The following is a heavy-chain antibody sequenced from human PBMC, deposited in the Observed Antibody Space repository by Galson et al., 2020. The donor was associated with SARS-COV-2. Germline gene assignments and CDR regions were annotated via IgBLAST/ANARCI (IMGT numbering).Heavy chain of an antibody. Sequence: GESLKISCEGSGFTFRRYAMNWVRQAPGKGLEWVAGITGGSETTIYADSVKGRFIITRDNAKNTVYLVMNSLRVEDTAIFYCAGDIGYNGWRSYSYGMDVWGQGTTVTVSS. D-gene: IGHD3-16*01. V-gene: IGHV3-23*01. CDR3: AGDIGYNGWRSYSYGMDV. CDR1: GFTFRRYA. CDR2: ITGGSETT. J-gene: IGHJ6*02.